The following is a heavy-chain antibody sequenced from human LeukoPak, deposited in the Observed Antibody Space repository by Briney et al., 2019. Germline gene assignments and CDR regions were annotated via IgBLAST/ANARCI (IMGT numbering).Heavy chain of an antibody. J-gene: IGHJ4*02. D-gene: IGHD4-17*01. V-gene: IGHV1-2*02. CDR2: INPNSGGT. CDR3: ARAPARKRCPDY. CDR1: GYTFTGYY. Sequence: ASVKVSCKASGYTFTGYYMHWVRQAPGQGLEWMGWINPNSGGTNYAQKFQGRVTMTRDTSISTAYMELSRLRSDDTAVYYCARAPARKRCPDYWGQGTLVTVSS.